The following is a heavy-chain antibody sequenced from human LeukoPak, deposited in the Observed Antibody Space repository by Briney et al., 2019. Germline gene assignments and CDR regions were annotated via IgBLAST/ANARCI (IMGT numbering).Heavy chain of an antibody. D-gene: IGHD3-22*01. CDR1: GFTLSDYY. Sequence: GGSLRLSCAASGFTLSDYYMDWVRQAPGKGLEWLGRTRNKANSYTTEYAASVKGRVTISRDASKSSLYLQMNSLKAEDTAMYYCSRALYYDRSTYCNDYWGQGTLVTVSS. V-gene: IGHV3-72*01. CDR2: TRNKANSYTT. CDR3: SRALYYDRSTYCNDY. J-gene: IGHJ4*02.